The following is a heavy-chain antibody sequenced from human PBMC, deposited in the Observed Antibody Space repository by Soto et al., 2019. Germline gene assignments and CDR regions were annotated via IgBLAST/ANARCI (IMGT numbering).Heavy chain of an antibody. CDR3: ARSVDPPLHN. J-gene: IGHJ4*02. V-gene: IGHV1-18*01. D-gene: IGHD1-20*01. CDR2: STHTGNT. CDR1: GYAFPHYV. Sequence: GASVKVSCKTSGYAFPHYVINWVRQAPGHGLEWMGFSTHTGNTNNAQNFQGRVVLTTDTSTSTAYMEVTSLTSKDTAVSKYARSVDPPLHNRGQGTPVTVSS.